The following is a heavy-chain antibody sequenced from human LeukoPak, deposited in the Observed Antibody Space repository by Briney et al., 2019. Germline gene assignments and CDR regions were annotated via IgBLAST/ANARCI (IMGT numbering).Heavy chain of an antibody. J-gene: IGHJ4*02. CDR2: IYPGDSDT. CDR1: GYSFTSYW. CDR3: ARQPPTGYSSGWSDY. Sequence: GESLRISCKGSGYSFTSYWIGWVRQMPGKGLEWMGIIYPGDSDTRYSPSFQGQVTISADKSISTAYLQWSSLEASDTAMYYCARQPPTGYSSGWSDYWGQGTLVTVSS. D-gene: IGHD6-19*01. V-gene: IGHV5-51*01.